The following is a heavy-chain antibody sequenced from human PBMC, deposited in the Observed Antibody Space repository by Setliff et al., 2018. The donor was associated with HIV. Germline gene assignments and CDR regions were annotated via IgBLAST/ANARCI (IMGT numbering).Heavy chain of an antibody. D-gene: IGHD3-9*01. V-gene: IGHV3-7*03. CDR3: ARPPASLQDFDCVFDS. Sequence: PAGSLRLSCAPSGFIFRKYWMTWIRQTPNKVLEWVATIQQNGIEKYYVDSVSGRFTVSRDNRRGLVFLQMNSLRVEDTAVYYCARPPASLQDFDCVFDSWGQGIKVTFSS. J-gene: IGHJ4*02. CDR2: IQQNGIEK. CDR1: GFIFRKYW.